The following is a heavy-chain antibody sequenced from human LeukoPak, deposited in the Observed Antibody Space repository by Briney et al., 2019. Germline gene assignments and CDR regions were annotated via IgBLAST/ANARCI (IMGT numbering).Heavy chain of an antibody. D-gene: IGHD1-26*01. CDR2: IYYSGST. CDR3: ARVGGSSPYYYYYYYMDV. CDR1: GGSISSHY. Sequence: SETLSLTCTVSGGSISSHYWSWIRQPPGKGLEWIGYIYYSGSTNYNPSLKSRVTISVDTSKNQFSLKLSSVTAADTAVYYCARVGGSSPYYYYYYYMDVWGKGTTVTVSS. V-gene: IGHV4-59*11. J-gene: IGHJ6*03.